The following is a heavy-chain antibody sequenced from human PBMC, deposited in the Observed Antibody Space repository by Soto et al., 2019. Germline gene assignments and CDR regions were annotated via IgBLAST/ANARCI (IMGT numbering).Heavy chain of an antibody. J-gene: IGHJ3*02. CDR3: AREAGLAFDI. Sequence: QVQLQESGPGLVKPSQTLSLTCTVSGASISSGGNYWTWIRQHPTKGLEWIGYIYYSGSTYYNPSLKSRLTISADTSKNHFSLNLSSVTAADTAVYYCAREAGLAFDIWGQGIMVTVSS. CDR2: IYYSGST. V-gene: IGHV4-31*03. CDR1: GASISSGGNY.